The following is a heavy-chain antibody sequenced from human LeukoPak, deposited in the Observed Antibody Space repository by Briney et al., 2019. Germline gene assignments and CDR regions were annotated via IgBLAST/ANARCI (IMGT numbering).Heavy chain of an antibody. CDR2: ISYDGSNK. V-gene: IGHV3-30*18. Sequence: GRSLRLSCAASGFTFSSYGTHWVRQAPGKGLEWVAAISYDGSNKYYAESVKGRFTISRDNSKNTLYLQMNSLRAEDTAIYHCAKDGYDGSGAYIDNWGQGTLVTVSS. J-gene: IGHJ4*02. CDR1: GFTFSSYG. D-gene: IGHD3-22*01. CDR3: AKDGYDGSGAYIDN.